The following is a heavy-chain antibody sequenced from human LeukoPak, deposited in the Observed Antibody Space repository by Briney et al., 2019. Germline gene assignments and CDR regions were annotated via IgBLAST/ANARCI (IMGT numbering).Heavy chain of an antibody. CDR2: IYPDDSGT. CDR1: GYSFTSYW. CDR3: ARAAYCSSTSCYKGAGIDAFDI. V-gene: IGHV5-51*01. D-gene: IGHD2-2*02. J-gene: IGHJ3*02. Sequence: GESLKISCKGSGYSFTSYWIGWVRQMPGKGLEWMGVIYPDDSGTRYSPSFQGQVTSSADKSISTAYLQWGSLKASDTAIYYCARAAYCSSTSCYKGAGIDAFDIWGQGTMVTVSS.